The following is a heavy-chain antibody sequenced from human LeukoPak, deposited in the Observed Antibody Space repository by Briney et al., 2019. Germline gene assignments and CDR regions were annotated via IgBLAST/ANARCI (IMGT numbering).Heavy chain of an antibody. CDR3: AKRRTTGKQQLALGVFDY. Sequence: ASVKVSCKASGYTFTSYAMHWVRQAPGQRLEWMGWISAYNGNTNYAQKLQGRVTMTTDTSTSTAYMELRSLRSDDTAVYYCAKRRTTGKQQLALGVFDYWGQGTLVTVSS. D-gene: IGHD6-13*01. V-gene: IGHV1-18*01. J-gene: IGHJ4*02. CDR1: GYTFTSYA. CDR2: ISAYNGNT.